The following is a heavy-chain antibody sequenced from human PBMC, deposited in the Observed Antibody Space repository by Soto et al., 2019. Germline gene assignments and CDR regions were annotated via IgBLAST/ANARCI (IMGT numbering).Heavy chain of an antibody. CDR1: GGTFSSYT. J-gene: IGHJ6*03. V-gene: IGHV1-69*02. D-gene: IGHD6-19*01. CDR2: IIPILGIA. Sequence: QVQLVQSGAEVKKPGSSVKVSCKASGGTFSSYTISWVRQAPGQGLEWMGRIIPILGIANYAQKFQGRVTITADKSTSTAYMELSSLRSEDTAVYYCARTVAVCDYYYYRDVWGKGTTVTVSS. CDR3: ARTVAVCDYYYYRDV.